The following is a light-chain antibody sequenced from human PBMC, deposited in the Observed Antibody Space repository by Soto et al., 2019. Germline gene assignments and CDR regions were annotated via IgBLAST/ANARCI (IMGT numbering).Light chain of an antibody. CDR3: QQYNNPWT. Sequence: DIQMTQSPSTLSASVGDRVTITCRASQSISSWLAWYQQKPGKAPKLLIYKASSLESGVPSRFSGSGSGTEFTLTISSLQPDDFATYYCQQYNNPWTFGQRTKVDIK. CDR1: QSISSW. J-gene: IGKJ1*01. CDR2: KAS. V-gene: IGKV1-5*03.